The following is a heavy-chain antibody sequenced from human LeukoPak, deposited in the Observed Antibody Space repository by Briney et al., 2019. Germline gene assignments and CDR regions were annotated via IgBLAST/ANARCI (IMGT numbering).Heavy chain of an antibody. CDR1: GFTFSSYA. Sequence: GGSLRLSCAASGFTFSSYAMSWVRQAPGKGLEWVSAISGSGGSTYYADSVKGRFTISRDNSRNTLYLQMNSLRAEDTAVYYCARDYDSSGYSPAAWGQGTLVTVSS. CDR2: ISGSGGST. J-gene: IGHJ5*02. CDR3: ARDYDSSGYSPAA. D-gene: IGHD3-22*01. V-gene: IGHV3-23*01.